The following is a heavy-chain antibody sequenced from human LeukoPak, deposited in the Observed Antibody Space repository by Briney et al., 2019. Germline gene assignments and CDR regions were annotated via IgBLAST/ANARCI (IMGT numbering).Heavy chain of an antibody. CDR2: IKSKTDGGTT. Sequence: GGSLRLSCAASGFIFNNAWMSWVRQAPGKGLEWVGRIKSKTDGGTTDYAAPVKGKFTISRDDSKNTLYLQMYSLKTEDTAVYYCTTAGVDYGDYGGFDYWGQGTLVTVSS. CDR3: TTAGVDYGDYGGFDY. CDR1: GFIFNNAW. J-gene: IGHJ4*02. V-gene: IGHV3-15*01. D-gene: IGHD4-17*01.